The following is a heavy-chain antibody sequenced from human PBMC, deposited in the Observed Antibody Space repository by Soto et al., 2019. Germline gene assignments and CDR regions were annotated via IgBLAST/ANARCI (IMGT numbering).Heavy chain of an antibody. D-gene: IGHD3-22*01. CDR2: IRSKAYGGTT. V-gene: IGHV3-49*03. J-gene: IGHJ4*02. CDR1: GFTFGDYA. CDR3: TRDLDHYYDSSGYLVPDY. Sequence: PGGSRRLSCTASGFTFGDYARSWFRQAPGKGLEWVGFIRSKAYGGTTEYAASVKGRFTISRDDSKSIAYLQMNSLKTEDTAVYYCTRDLDHYYDSSGYLVPDYWGQGTLVTVSS.